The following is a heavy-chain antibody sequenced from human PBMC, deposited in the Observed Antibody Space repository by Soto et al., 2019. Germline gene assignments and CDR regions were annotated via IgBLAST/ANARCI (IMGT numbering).Heavy chain of an antibody. Sequence: QVQLHESGPGLVKPSETLSLTCNVSGASVGTYYWSWIRQSAGKGLEWIGRIYTTGGVAYNSALNDRVTMTTARSNNQLTWEMTSVAAADTAVYLCARDLSGTGLDVWGRGATVSVSS. V-gene: IGHV4-4*07. CDR1: GASVGTYY. D-gene: IGHD1-26*01. CDR2: IYTTGGV. J-gene: IGHJ6*02. CDR3: ARDLSGTGLDV.